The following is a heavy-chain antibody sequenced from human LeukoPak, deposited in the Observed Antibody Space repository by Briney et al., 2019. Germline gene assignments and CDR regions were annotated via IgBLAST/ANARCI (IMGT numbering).Heavy chain of an antibody. D-gene: IGHD2-8*01. CDR2: IYSGGDT. J-gene: IGHJ4*02. V-gene: IGHV3-53*01. CDR1: GFTVSNNY. Sequence: GGSLRLSCAASGFTVSNNYMSWVRQAPGKGLEWVSVIYSGGDTYYADSVKGRFTVSRDSSKNTLYLQMNSLRAEDTAVYYCARNLGVGFPLNYWGQGTLVTVSS. CDR3: ARNLGVGFPLNY.